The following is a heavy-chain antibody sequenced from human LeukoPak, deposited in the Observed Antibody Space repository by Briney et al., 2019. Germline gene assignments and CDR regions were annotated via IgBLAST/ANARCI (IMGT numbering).Heavy chain of an antibody. Sequence: PSETLSLTCTVSGGSISSYYWSWIRQPPGKGLEWIGYIYYSGSTNYNPSLKSRVTISIDTSKNQFSLELSSVTAADTAVYYCASGYYDFWSGYYSANWFDPWGQGTLVTVSS. CDR1: GGSISSYY. D-gene: IGHD3-3*01. CDR2: IYYSGST. CDR3: ASGYYDFWSGYYSANWFDP. J-gene: IGHJ5*02. V-gene: IGHV4-59*08.